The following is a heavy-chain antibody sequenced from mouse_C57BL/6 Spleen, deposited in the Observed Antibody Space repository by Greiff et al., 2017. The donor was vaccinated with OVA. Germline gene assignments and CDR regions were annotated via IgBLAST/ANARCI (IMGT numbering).Heavy chain of an antibody. CDR2: IWTGGGT. CDR1: GFSLTSYA. Sequence: VMVVESGPGLVAPSQSLSITCTVSGFSLTSYAISWVRQPPGKGLEWLGVIWTGGGTNYNSALKSRLSISKDNSKSQVFLKMNSLQTDDTARYYCGRSYYGNPYAVDYWGQGTSVTVSS. CDR3: GRSYYGNPYAVDY. V-gene: IGHV2-9-1*01. J-gene: IGHJ4*01. D-gene: IGHD2-10*01.